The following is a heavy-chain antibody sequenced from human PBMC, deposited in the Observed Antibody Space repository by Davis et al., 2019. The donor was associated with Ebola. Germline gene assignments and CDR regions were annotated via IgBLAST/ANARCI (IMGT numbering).Heavy chain of an antibody. D-gene: IGHD6-19*01. CDR3: TTQWLVLFARDY. Sequence: GESLKISCAASGFTFSGSAMHWVRQASGKGLEWVGRIRSKANSYATAYAASVKGRFTISRDDSKNTACLQMNSLKTEDTAVYYCTTQWLVLFARDYWGQGTLVTVSS. CDR1: GFTFSGSA. J-gene: IGHJ4*02. CDR2: IRSKANSYAT. V-gene: IGHV3-73*01.